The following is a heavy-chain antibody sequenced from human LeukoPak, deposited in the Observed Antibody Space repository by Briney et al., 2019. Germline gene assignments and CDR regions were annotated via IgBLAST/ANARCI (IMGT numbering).Heavy chain of an antibody. CDR3: ARDGGRNGGIKRLDY. CDR1: GYTFTSYY. J-gene: IGHJ4*02. D-gene: IGHD4-23*01. Sequence: ASVKVSCKASGYTFTSYYMHWVRQAPGQGLEWMGIINPSGGSTSYAQKFQGRVTMTRDTSTSTVYMELSSLRSEDTAVYYCARDGGRNGGIKRLDYWGQGTLVTVSS. CDR2: INPSGGST. V-gene: IGHV1-46*03.